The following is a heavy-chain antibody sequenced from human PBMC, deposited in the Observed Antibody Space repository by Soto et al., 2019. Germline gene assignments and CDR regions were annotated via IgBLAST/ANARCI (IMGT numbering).Heavy chain of an antibody. V-gene: IGHV4-34*01. J-gene: IGHJ6*02. D-gene: IGHD2-15*01. CDR1: GGSFSGYY. CDR3: ARGPNIVVVVAATPSNYYYYGMDV. CDR2: INHSGST. Sequence: SETLSLTCAVYGGSFSGYYWSWIRQPPGKGLEWIGEINHSGSTNYNPSLKSRVTISVDTSKTQFSLKLSSVTAADTAVYYCARGPNIVVVVAATPSNYYYYGMDVWGQGTTVTVSS.